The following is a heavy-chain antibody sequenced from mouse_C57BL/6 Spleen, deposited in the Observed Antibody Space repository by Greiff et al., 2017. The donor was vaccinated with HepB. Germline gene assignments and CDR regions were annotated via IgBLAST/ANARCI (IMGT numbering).Heavy chain of an antibody. CDR2: ISSGSSTI. Sequence: EVKVVESGGGLVKPGGSLKLSCAASGFTFSDYGMHWVRQAPEKGLEWVAYISSGSSTIYYAATVKCRFTISRDNAKNTLFLQMTSLRSEDTAMYYCARGAYYSNYEDAMDYWGQGTSVTVSS. V-gene: IGHV5-17*01. CDR3: ARGAYYSNYEDAMDY. D-gene: IGHD2-5*01. J-gene: IGHJ4*01. CDR1: GFTFSDYG.